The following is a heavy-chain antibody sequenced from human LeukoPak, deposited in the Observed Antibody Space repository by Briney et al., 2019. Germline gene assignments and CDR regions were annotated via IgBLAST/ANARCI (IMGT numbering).Heavy chain of an antibody. D-gene: IGHD6-19*01. CDR3: GGEGGSGWSSGWFDP. J-gene: IGHJ5*02. V-gene: IGHV3-7*01. CDR2: IEKKGSEK. Sequence: PGGSLRLSCAASGFTFSDYWMSWVRQAPGKGLEWVANIEKKGSEKRYVDSVEGRFTISRDNAKKSLYLQMNILRVEETALYDCGGEGGSGWSSGWFDPWAKGPLVTVSS. CDR1: GFTFSDYW.